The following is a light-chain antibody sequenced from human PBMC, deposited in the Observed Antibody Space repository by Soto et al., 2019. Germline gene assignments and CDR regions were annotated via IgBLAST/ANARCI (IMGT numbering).Light chain of an antibody. Sequence: DIQMTQSPSSLSASVGDRVTITCRASQGISNYLAWYQQQPGKVPKLLIYTASTLQSGVPSRFSGSGSGTDFTLTISSLQAEDVATYYCQKYDSAPWTFGQGTKVEIK. CDR3: QKYDSAPWT. V-gene: IGKV1-27*01. J-gene: IGKJ1*01. CDR2: TAS. CDR1: QGISNY.